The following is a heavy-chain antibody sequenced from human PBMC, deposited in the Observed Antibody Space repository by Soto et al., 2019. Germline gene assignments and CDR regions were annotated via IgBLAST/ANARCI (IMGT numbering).Heavy chain of an antibody. Sequence: SETLSLTCTISGGSISDSSYFWDWIRQPPGKGLEWIGNIYYSGSTYYNLSLKSRVTISVDTSKNQFSLKLSSVTAADTAVYYCARRGVSSYYSNYWGLGTLVTVSS. J-gene: IGHJ4*02. D-gene: IGHD2-15*01. CDR1: GGSISDSSYF. V-gene: IGHV4-39*01. CDR3: ARRGVSSYYSNY. CDR2: IYYSGST.